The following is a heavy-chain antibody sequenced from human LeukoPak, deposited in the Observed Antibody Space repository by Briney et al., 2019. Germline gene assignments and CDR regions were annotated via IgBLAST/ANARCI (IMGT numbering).Heavy chain of an antibody. D-gene: IGHD6-13*01. V-gene: IGHV4-61*02. CDR3: AREGVGGRIAAAHPYYFDY. Sequence: SETLSLTCTVSGGSISSGSYYWSWIRQPAGKGLEWIGRIYTSGSTNYNPSLKSRVTISVDTSKNQFSLKLSSVTAADTAVYCCAREGVGGRIAAAHPYYFDYWGQGTLVTVSS. J-gene: IGHJ4*02. CDR1: GGSISSGSYY. CDR2: IYTSGST.